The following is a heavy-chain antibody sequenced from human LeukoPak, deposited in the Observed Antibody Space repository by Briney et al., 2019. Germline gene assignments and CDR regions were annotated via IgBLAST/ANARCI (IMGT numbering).Heavy chain of an antibody. J-gene: IGHJ4*02. CDR2: IRSKANNYAT. V-gene: IGHV3-73*01. D-gene: IGHD3-3*01. Sequence: GGSLRLSCAASGFTFSSYAMSWVRQASGKGLEWVGRIRSKANNYATAYAASVKGRFTISRDDSKNTAYLQMNSLKTEDTAVYYCTRQTDFWSAPIENWGQGTLVTVSS. CDR1: GFTFSSYA. CDR3: TRQTDFWSAPIEN.